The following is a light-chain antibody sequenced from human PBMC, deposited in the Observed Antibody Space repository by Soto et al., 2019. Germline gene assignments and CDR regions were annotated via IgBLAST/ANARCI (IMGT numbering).Light chain of an antibody. CDR3: NSYAGSNNWV. J-gene: IGLJ3*02. CDR2: EVS. Sequence: QSALTQPASVSGSPGQSITISCTGNSSDVGSYNYVSWFQQHPGKAPKLMIYEVSKRPSGVPDRFSGSKSGNTASLTVSGLQAEDEADYYCNSYAGSNNWVFGGGTKLTVL. CDR1: SSDVGSYNY. V-gene: IGLV2-8*01.